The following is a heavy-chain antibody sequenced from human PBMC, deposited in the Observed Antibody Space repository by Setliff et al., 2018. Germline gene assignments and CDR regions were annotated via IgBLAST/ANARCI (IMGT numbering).Heavy chain of an antibody. J-gene: IGHJ4*02. Sequence: GGSLRLSCAASGFTFSDYYMSWIRQAPGKGLEWVSYISSSGSTIYYADSVKGRFTISRDNAKNSLYLQMNSLRAEDTAVHYCAKDDQIRGHNLDYWGQGTLVTVSS. CDR1: GFTFSDYY. CDR3: AKDDQIRGHNLDY. V-gene: IGHV3-11*01. CDR2: ISSSGSTI. D-gene: IGHD3-10*01.